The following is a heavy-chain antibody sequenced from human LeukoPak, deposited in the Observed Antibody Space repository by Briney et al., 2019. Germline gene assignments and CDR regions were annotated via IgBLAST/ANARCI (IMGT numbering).Heavy chain of an antibody. D-gene: IGHD3-22*01. J-gene: IGHJ4*02. CDR3: ARLRRNSDKSGFYYYYDY. CDR1: GLTFSSFS. Sequence: GGSLRLSCAASGLTFSSFSFNWVRQGPGKGLEWVSPINTVASYIYYADSVKGRFTISRDNAKNSLYLQMNRLRAEDTGVYYCARLRRNSDKSGFYYYYDYWGQGTLVTVSS. V-gene: IGHV3-21*06. CDR2: INTVASYI.